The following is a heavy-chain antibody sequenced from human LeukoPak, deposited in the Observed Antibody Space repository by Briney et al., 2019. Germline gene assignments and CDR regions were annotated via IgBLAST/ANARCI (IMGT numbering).Heavy chain of an antibody. V-gene: IGHV3-23*01. D-gene: IGHD3-16*02. Sequence: GGSLRLSCAASGFTFSSYAMSWVRQAPGKGLEWVSAISGSGGSTYYADSVKGRFTISRDNSKNTLYLQMNSLRAEDTAVYYCAKATLTFGGVIASMDVWGQGTTVTVSS. J-gene: IGHJ6*02. CDR1: GFTFSSYA. CDR3: AKATLTFGGVIASMDV. CDR2: ISGSGGST.